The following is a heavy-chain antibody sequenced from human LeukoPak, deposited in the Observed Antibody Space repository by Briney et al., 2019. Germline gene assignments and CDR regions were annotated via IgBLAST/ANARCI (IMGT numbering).Heavy chain of an antibody. CDR3: VLSQANSITQFFDY. CDR2: ISSRSTFI. Sequence: GGSLRLSCAASGFNFGSYTMHWVRQAPGKGLEWASSISSRSTFIHYADSVKGRFTISRDNSKSSLLLLMNSLRAEDTAVYYCVLSQANSITQFFDYWGQGALVTVSS. J-gene: IGHJ4*02. CDR1: GFNFGSYT. V-gene: IGHV3-21*01. D-gene: IGHD2/OR15-2a*01.